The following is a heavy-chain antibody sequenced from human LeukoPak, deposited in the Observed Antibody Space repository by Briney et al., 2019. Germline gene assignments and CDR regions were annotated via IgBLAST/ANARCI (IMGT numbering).Heavy chain of an antibody. Sequence: GGSLRLSCAASGFSFTDPAVSWVRHSPGEGLRWVSSISDTGGRTYYADSVKGRFAITRDNSRNTVTLQMNSLTPGDTARYYCAKGGQDFDFWRFDLWGQGILVTVSS. CDR1: GFSFTDPA. J-gene: IGHJ5*02. V-gene: IGHV3-23*01. D-gene: IGHD3-3*01. CDR2: ISDTGGRT. CDR3: AKGGQDFDFWRFDL.